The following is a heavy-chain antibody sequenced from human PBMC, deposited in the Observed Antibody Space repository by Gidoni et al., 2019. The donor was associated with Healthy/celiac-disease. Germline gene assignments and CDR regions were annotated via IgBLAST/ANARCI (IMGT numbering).Heavy chain of an antibody. CDR3: ARDYCSGGSCYGVDY. D-gene: IGHD2-15*01. CDR2: INPSGGST. V-gene: IGHV1-46*01. Sequence: QVQLVQSGAEVKKPGASVKVSCKASGYTFTSYYMHWVRQAPGQGLEWMGIINPSGGSTSYAQKFQGRVTMTRDTSTSTVYMELSSLRSEDTAVYYCARDYCSGGSCYGVDYWGQGTLVTVSS. CDR1: GYTFTSYY. J-gene: IGHJ4*02.